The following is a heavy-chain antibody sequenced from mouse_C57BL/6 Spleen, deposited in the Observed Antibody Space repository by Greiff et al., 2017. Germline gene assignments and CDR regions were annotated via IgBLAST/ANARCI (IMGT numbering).Heavy chain of an antibody. CDR3: ARGDYGPLAY. CDR2: IYPGDGDT. V-gene: IGHV1-80*01. CDR1: GYAFSSYW. J-gene: IGHJ3*01. Sequence: VQVVESGAELVKPGASVKISCKASGYAFSSYWMNWVKQRPGKGLEWIGQIYPGDGDTNYNGKFKGKATLTADKSSSTAYMQLSSLTSEDSAVYFCARGDYGPLAYWGQGTLVTVSA. D-gene: IGHD2-4*01.